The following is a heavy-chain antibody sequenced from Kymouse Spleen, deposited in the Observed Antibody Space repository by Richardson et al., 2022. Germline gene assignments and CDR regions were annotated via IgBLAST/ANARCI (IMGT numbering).Heavy chain of an antibody. CDR1: GFTFSGSA. CDR2: IRSKANSYAT. V-gene: IGHV3-73*02. CDR3: TRHSRHFDWSYGMDV. D-gene: IGHD3-9*01. Sequence: EVQLVESGGGLVQPGGSLKLSCAASGFTFSGSAMHWVRQASGKGLEWVGRIRSKANSYATAYAASVKGRFTISRDDSKNTAYLQMNSLKTEDTAVYYCTRHSRHFDWSYGMDVWGQGTTVTVSS. J-gene: IGHJ6*02.